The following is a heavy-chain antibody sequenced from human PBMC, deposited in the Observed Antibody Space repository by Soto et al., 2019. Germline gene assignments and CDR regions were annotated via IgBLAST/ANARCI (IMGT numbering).Heavy chain of an antibody. V-gene: IGHV4-59*01. CDR2: IYSSGST. J-gene: IGHJ4*02. CDR3: ARDHPHSYGVYYFDY. Sequence: ETLSLTCTVSGVSISNYYWNWIRQSPGKGLEWIGYIYSSGSTHYNPSLQNRVTISIDTSKNQVSLKVNSVTAADTAVYYCARDHPHSYGVYYFDYWGQGTPVTVSS. D-gene: IGHD5-18*01. CDR1: GVSISNYY.